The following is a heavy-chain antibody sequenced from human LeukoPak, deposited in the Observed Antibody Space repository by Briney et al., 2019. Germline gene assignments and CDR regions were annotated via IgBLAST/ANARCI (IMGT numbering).Heavy chain of an antibody. J-gene: IGHJ4*02. Sequence: SETLSLTCAVYGGSFSGYYWSWIRQPPGKGLEWSGEINHSGSTNYNPSLKSRVTISVDTSKNQFSLKLSSVTAADTAVYYCARGWSPYTVTTVEPLVYYFDYWGQGTLVTVSS. V-gene: IGHV4-34*01. CDR3: ARGWSPYTVTTVEPLVYYFDY. D-gene: IGHD4-11*01. CDR1: GGSFSGYY. CDR2: INHSGST.